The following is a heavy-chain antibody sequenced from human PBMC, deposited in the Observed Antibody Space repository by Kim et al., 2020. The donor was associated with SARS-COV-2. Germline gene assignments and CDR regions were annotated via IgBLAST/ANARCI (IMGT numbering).Heavy chain of an antibody. V-gene: IGHV4-34*01. CDR2: S. CDR3: ARDSSYGMDV. J-gene: IGHJ6*02. D-gene: IGHD2-15*01. Sequence: SNYDPSLKSRVTISVDTAKNQFYLKLSSVTAADTAVYYCARDSSYGMDVWGQGTTVTVSS.